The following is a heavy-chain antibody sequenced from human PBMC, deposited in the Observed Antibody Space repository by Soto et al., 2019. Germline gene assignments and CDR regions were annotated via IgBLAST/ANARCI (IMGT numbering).Heavy chain of an antibody. J-gene: IGHJ4*02. D-gene: IGHD3-3*01. CDR2: MNTNCGNT. Sequence: ASVKVSCKASGYTFTSYDINWVRQATGKGLEWMGRMNTNCGNTGYAQKFQGRVTMTRNTSISTAYMELSSLRSEDTAVYYCARADLRRITIFGVVITGPYYFDYWGQGTLVTVSS. CDR3: ARADLRRITIFGVVITGPYYFDY. CDR1: GYTFTSYD. V-gene: IGHV1-8*01.